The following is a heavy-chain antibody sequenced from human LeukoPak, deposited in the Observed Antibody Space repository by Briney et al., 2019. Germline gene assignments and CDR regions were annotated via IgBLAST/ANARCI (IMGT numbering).Heavy chain of an antibody. J-gene: IGHJ3*02. CDR1: GFTFSNFA. Sequence: GGSLRLSCAASGFTFSNFAMAWVRQVPEKGLEWVSFIRGGGAGAHYADSVWGRFTISRDNSKNTLYLEMNSLRADDTAVYYCAKASYSYGNDAFDIWGQGTKVTVSS. V-gene: IGHV3-23*01. CDR3: AKASYSYGNDAFDI. CDR2: IRGGGAGA. D-gene: IGHD3-16*02.